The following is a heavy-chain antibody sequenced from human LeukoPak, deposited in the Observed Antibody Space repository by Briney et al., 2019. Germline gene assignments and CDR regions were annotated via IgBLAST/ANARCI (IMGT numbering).Heavy chain of an antibody. V-gene: IGHV1-2*02. Sequence: ASVKVCCKASGYTFTGYYMHWVRQAPGQGLEWMGWINPNSGGTNYAQKFQGRVTMTRDTSISTAYMELSRLRSDDTAVYYCARGSIYYDSSGPGGFDYWGQGTLVTVSS. D-gene: IGHD3-22*01. CDR1: GYTFTGYY. CDR2: INPNSGGT. J-gene: IGHJ4*02. CDR3: ARGSIYYDSSGPGGFDY.